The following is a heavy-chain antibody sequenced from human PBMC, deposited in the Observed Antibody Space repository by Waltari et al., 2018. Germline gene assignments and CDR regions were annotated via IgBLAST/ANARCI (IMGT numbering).Heavy chain of an antibody. CDR1: GRVIGDYA. CDR3: IRPFEMGID. V-gene: IGHV3-73*01. D-gene: IGHD7-27*01. Sequence: EVQLVESGGALVQPGGSLRLSCAASGRVIGDYAIHWVRQASGKGPEWVGRIRSRFKGDATAYGESVQGRFTISRDDSKNTVYLEMNSLKTDDTAVYYCIRPFEMGIDWGQGTLVTVSS. J-gene: IGHJ4*02. CDR2: IRSRFKGDAT.